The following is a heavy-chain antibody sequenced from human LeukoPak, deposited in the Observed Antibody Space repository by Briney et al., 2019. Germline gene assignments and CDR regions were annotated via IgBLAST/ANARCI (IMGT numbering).Heavy chain of an antibody. CDR1: GGSISSSSYY. D-gene: IGHD3-10*01. Sequence: KSSETLSLTCTVSGGSISSSSYYWGRIRQPPGKGLEWIGSIYYSGSTYYNPSLKSRVTISVDTSKNQFSLKLSSVTAADTAVYYCARQSKRITMVRGVRTLYYFDYWGQGTLVTVSS. CDR3: ARQSKRITMVRGVRTLYYFDY. CDR2: IYYSGST. V-gene: IGHV4-39*01. J-gene: IGHJ4*02.